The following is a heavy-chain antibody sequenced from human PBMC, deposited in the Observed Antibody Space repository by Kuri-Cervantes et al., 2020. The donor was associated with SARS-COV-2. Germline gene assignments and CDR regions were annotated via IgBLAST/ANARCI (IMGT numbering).Heavy chain of an antibody. CDR1: GGAFISYA. CDR2: IIHIFGTA. Sequence: AVQDSCKAAGGAFISYAISCVLQTPEQGLEWMGGIIHIFGTANYAQKFQGRVTITADESTSTAYMELSSLRSEDTAVYYCASRTRDLVDATRGGYFDPWGRGTLVTVSS. J-gene: IGHJ2*01. V-gene: IGHV1-69*13. CDR3: ASRTRDLVDATRGGYFDP. D-gene: IGHD2-8*02.